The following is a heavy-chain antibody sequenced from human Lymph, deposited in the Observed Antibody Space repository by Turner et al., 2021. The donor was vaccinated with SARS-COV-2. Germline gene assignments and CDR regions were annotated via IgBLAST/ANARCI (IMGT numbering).Heavy chain of an antibody. Sequence: QVQLVQSGAEGKKPGSSVKVSCKASGGTISSYAITWVRQAPGQGLEWMGGIIPILAIANYAQKFQGRVTITADKSTSTAYMELSSLRSEDTAVYYCARDSPYCSSTSCYDPWGQGTLVTVSS. D-gene: IGHD2-2*01. CDR2: IIPILAIA. CDR3: ARDSPYCSSTSCYDP. J-gene: IGHJ5*02. CDR1: GGTISSYA. V-gene: IGHV1-69*10.